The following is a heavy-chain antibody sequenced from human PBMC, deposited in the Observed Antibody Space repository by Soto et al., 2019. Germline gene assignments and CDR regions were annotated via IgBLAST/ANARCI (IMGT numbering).Heavy chain of an antibody. CDR2: IKQDGSEK. CDR3: AREASGGYDFWSGYSYYFDY. J-gene: IGHJ4*02. D-gene: IGHD3-3*01. CDR1: GSTFSSYW. V-gene: IGHV3-7*03. Sequence: LRLSCAASGSTFSSYWMSWVRQAPGKGLEWVANIKQDGSEKYYVDSVKGRFTISRDNAKNSLHLQMNSLRAEDTAVYYCAREASGGYDFWSGYSYYFDYWGQGTLVTVSS.